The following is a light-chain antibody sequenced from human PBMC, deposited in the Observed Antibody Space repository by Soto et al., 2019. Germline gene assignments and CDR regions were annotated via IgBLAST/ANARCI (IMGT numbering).Light chain of an antibody. CDR3: SSYTATSTLV. CDR1: SSDVGSYNY. V-gene: IGLV2-14*01. CDR2: EVS. J-gene: IGLJ2*01. Sequence: SALTQPASVSGSPGQSITISCTGTSSDVGSYNYVSWYQLHPGKAPKLIISEVSDRPSGISARFTGSKSGNVASLTISGLQTEDEADYFCSSYTATSTLVFGGGTKLTVL.